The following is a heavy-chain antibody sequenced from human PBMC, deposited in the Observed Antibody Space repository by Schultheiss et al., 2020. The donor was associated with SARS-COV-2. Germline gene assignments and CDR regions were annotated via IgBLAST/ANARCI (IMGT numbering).Heavy chain of an antibody. CDR3: ARVISVDEWFGEFNYGMDV. CDR1: GGSFSGDS. Sequence: SETLSLTCAVYGGSFSGDSWSWLRQPPGKGLEWIGYIYYSGSTNYNPSLKSRVTISVDTSKNQFSLKLSSVTAADTAVYYCARVISVDEWFGEFNYGMDVWGQGTTVTVSS. J-gene: IGHJ6*02. D-gene: IGHD3-10*01. V-gene: IGHV4-59*01. CDR2: IYYSGST.